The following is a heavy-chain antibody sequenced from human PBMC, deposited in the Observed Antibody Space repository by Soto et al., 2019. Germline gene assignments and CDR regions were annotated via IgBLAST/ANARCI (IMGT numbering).Heavy chain of an antibody. CDR1: GFTFSSYS. CDR2: TSSSSSI. V-gene: IGHV3-21*01. J-gene: IGHJ3*02. Sequence: GGSLRSSCAASGFTFSSYSMNWVRQAPGKGLEWVSSTSSSSSIYYADSVKGRFTISRDNAKNSLYLQMNSLRAEDTAVYYCARDSAGDAFYISGPGTMVSLS. CDR3: ARDSAGDAFYI. D-gene: IGHD3-10*01.